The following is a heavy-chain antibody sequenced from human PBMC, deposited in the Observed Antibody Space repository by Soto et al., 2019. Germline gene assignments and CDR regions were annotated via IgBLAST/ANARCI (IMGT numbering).Heavy chain of an antibody. V-gene: IGHV4-59*01. J-gene: IGHJ4*02. D-gene: IGHD3-22*01. CDR1: GGSISGYH. CDR3: ARGYFYDSSAYYSYLDY. Sequence: SETLSLTCSISGGSISGYHWNWIRQTPGKGVEWIGYFHNSGNPKYSSSLKSRVNKSVDMSEKQSSLKMTSVTAADTAVYFFARGYFYDSSAYYSYLDYWSQGTLVTVSS. CDR2: FHNSGNP.